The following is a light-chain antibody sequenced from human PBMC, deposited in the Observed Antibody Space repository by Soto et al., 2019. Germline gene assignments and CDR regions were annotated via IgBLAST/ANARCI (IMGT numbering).Light chain of an antibody. V-gene: IGKV3-11*01. J-gene: IGKJ2*01. CDR2: DAS. CDR3: QQRLFWPLFT. Sequence: EIVLTQSPATVSLSPGESATLSCRASQNIHSFLAWYQQRPGQAPRLLIYDASFRATAIPARFNGSGSGTDFTLTITRLEPEDFAVYCGQQRLFWPLFTFGQGTRLEIK. CDR1: QNIHSF.